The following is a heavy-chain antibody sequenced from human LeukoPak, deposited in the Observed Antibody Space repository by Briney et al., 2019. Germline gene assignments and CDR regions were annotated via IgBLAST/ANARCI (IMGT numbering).Heavy chain of an antibody. D-gene: IGHD3-22*01. V-gene: IGHV4-30-2*01. CDR1: GGSISSGGYS. Sequence: KASETLSLTCAVSGGSISSGGYSWSWIRQPPGKGLEWIGYIYHSGSTYYHPSLKSRATISVDRSKNQFSLRLSSVTAADTAVYYCARVYYDSSGYMFSHWGQGTLVTVSS. J-gene: IGHJ4*02. CDR3: ARVYYDSSGYMFSH. CDR2: IYHSGST.